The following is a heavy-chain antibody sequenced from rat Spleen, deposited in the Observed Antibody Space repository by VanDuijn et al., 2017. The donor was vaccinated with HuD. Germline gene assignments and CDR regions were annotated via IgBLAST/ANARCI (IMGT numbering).Heavy chain of an antibody. V-gene: IGHV5-27*01. Sequence: EVHLVESGGGLVQPGRSLKLSCAASGFIFSKYDMVWVRQAPTKGLEWVAYISTAGSNTFYRDSVKGRFTISRDNAKSNLYLQMDSLKSEDTATYYCTSLLGYWGQGVMVTVSS. J-gene: IGHJ2*01. CDR3: TSLLGY. D-gene: IGHD1-1*01. CDR2: ISTAGSNT. CDR1: GFIFSKYD.